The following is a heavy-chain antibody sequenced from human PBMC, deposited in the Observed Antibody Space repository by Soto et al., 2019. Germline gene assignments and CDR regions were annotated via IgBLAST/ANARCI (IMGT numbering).Heavy chain of an antibody. Sequence: EVQLLESGGNLVQPGGSLRLSCVASGFTFSTYPMSWVRQAPGKGLEWVAALSDSGAYTYYADSLKGRFTISRDNFKNPLFLQMNSLRVEDTAVYYCAKDLWGVDPWSTRSRGNYWGQGTLVTVSS. CDR1: GFTFSTYP. D-gene: IGHD3-16*01. V-gene: IGHV3-23*01. CDR2: LSDSGAYT. CDR3: AKDLWGVDPWSTRSRGNY. J-gene: IGHJ4*02.